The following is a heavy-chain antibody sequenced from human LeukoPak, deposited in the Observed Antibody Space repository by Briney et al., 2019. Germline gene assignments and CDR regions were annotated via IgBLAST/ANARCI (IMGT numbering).Heavy chain of an antibody. V-gene: IGHV3-66*01. Sequence: GGSLRLSCAASGFTVSSNYMSWVRQAPGKGLEWVSVIYSGGSTYYADSVKGRFTISRDNSKNTLYLQMNSLRTEDTAVYYCAKDAPGWTFDYWGQGTLVTVSS. D-gene: IGHD6-19*01. CDR2: IYSGGST. J-gene: IGHJ4*02. CDR1: GFTVSSNY. CDR3: AKDAPGWTFDY.